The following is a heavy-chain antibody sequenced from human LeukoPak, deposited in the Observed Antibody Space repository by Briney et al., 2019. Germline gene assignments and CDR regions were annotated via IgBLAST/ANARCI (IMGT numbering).Heavy chain of an antibody. CDR2: IKQDRSEK. CDR3: AKARGLIGGAFDI. J-gene: IGHJ3*02. V-gene: IGHV3-7*03. Sequence: PGGSLRLSCAASGFTFTNYWMSWVRQAPGKGLELVANIKQDRSEKYYVDSVKGRFTTSRDNSKNSLYLQMSSLRSEDTALYYCAKARGLIGGAFDIWGQGTMVTVSS. CDR1: GFTFTNYW. D-gene: IGHD3-22*01.